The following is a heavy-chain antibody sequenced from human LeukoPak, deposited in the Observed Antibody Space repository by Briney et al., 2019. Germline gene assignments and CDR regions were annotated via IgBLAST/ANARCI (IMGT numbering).Heavy chain of an antibody. Sequence: GGSLRLSCAASGFTFSSYAMHWVRQAPGKGLEYVSAISSNGGSTYYANSVKGRFTISRDNSKNTLYLQMGSLRAEDMAVYYCARDLGMGGYYDYWGQGTLVTVSS. V-gene: IGHV3-64*01. D-gene: IGHD3-10*01. J-gene: IGHJ4*02. CDR1: GFTFSSYA. CDR2: ISSNGGST. CDR3: ARDLGMGGYYDY.